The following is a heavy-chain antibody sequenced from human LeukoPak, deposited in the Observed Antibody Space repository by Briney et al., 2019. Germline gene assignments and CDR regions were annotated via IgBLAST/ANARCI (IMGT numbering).Heavy chain of an antibody. Sequence: SETLSLTCTVSGGSISSYYWSWIRQPPGKGLEWIGYIYDSESTNYSPSLKSRVTISEDTSENQFSLKLSSVTAADTAVYYCARHTLMVEGGTVFVGPIDHWGQGTLVTVSS. J-gene: IGHJ4*02. D-gene: IGHD2-15*01. CDR1: GGSISSYY. CDR3: ARHTLMVEGGTVFVGPIDH. V-gene: IGHV4-59*08. CDR2: IYDSEST.